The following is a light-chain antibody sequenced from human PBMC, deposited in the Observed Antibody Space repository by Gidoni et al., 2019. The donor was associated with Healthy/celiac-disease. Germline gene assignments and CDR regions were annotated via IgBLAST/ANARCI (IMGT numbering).Light chain of an antibody. V-gene: IGLV1-51*01. CDR2: ESN. CDR3: GTWDSSPSAGVV. Sequence: QSVLTQPPSVSAAPGQKVTISCSGSSSNIGNNYVSWYQQLPGTAPKLLIYESNKRPSGIPDRFSGSKSGTSATLGITGLQTGDEADYYCGTWDSSPSAGVVFGGGTKLTVL. J-gene: IGLJ2*01. CDR1: SSNIGNNY.